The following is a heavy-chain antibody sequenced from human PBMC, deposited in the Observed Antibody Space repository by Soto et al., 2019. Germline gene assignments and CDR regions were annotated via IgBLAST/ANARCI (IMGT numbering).Heavy chain of an antibody. Sequence: QVQLVESGGGVVQPGRSLRLSCAASGFTFSSYGMHWVRQAPGKGLEWVAVIWYDGSNKYYADSVKGRFTISRDNSKNTLDLQMNSLRAEDTAVYYCARVVPGWRKLGSGGANWFDPWGQGTLVTVSS. V-gene: IGHV3-33*01. CDR2: IWYDGSNK. D-gene: IGHD3-10*01. J-gene: IGHJ5*02. CDR1: GFTFSSYG. CDR3: ARVVPGWRKLGSGGANWFDP.